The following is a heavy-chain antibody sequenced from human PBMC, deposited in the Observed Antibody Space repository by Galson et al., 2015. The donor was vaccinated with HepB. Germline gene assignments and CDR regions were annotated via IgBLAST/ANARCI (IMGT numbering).Heavy chain of an antibody. Sequence: SLRLSCAASGFNFSNYWMTWVRQAPGKGLEWVANIKEDGSDKYYVESVKGRLTISRDNAKNSLYQQMNSLRAEDTAVYYCARRMGSGGQGTPVTV. J-gene: IGHJ4*02. CDR3: ARRMGS. D-gene: IGHD2-8*01. CDR1: GFNFSNYW. CDR2: IKEDGSDK. V-gene: IGHV3-7*01.